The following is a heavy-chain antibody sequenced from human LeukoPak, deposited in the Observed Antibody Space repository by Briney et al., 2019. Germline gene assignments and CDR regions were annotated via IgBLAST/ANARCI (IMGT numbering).Heavy chain of an antibody. J-gene: IGHJ4*02. CDR2: INPSGGRT. V-gene: IGHV1-46*01. CDR1: GYTFTSYY. CDR3: ARGGYSVYDPEDY. D-gene: IGHD5/OR15-5a*01. Sequence: ASVKVSCKASGYTFTSYYMHRVRQAPGQGLEWMGIINPSGGRTSYAQKFQGRVTMTRDTSTSTVYMDLSSLRSEDTAVYYCARGGYSVYDPEDYWGQGTLVTVSS.